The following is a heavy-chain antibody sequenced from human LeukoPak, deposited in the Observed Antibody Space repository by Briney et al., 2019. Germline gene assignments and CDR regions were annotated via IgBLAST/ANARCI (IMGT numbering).Heavy chain of an antibody. V-gene: IGHV4-59*08. CDR1: GGSITSYY. D-gene: IGHD2-21*01. J-gene: IGHJ6*02. CDR2: IHYSGAT. Sequence: PSETLSLTCTVSGGSITSYYWSWIRQSPGKGLEWIGYIHYSGATNYNPSLKSRVTISVDTSKNQLSLKLSSVTAADTAVYYCARHLRDIATIGNGMHGWGQGTTVTVSS. CDR3: ARHLRDIATIGNGMHG.